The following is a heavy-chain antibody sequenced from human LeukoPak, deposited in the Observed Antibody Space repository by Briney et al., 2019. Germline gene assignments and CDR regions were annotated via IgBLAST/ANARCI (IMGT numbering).Heavy chain of an antibody. CDR2: ISSSSSYI. CDR1: GFTFSSYS. CDR3: ARDRNVVDFDY. Sequence: GGSLRLSCAASGFTFSSYSMNWVRQAPGKGLEWVSSISSSSSYIYYADSVKGRFTISRDNAKNSLYLQMNSLRAEDTAVYYCARDRNVVDFDYWGRGTLVTVSS. V-gene: IGHV3-21*01. J-gene: IGHJ4*02. D-gene: IGHD2-2*01.